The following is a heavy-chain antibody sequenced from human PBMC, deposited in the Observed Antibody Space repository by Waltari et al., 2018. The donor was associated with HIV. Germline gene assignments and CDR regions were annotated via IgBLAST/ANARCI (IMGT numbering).Heavy chain of an antibody. CDR2: MNRDGRDT. V-gene: IGHV3-74*01. J-gene: IGHJ4*02. Sequence: EVQLVESGGGLVQPGGSLRLSCAASGFTFSSYWMHCVREAPVTGLVWVSRMNRDGRDTSYADSVKGRFTISRDNAKNTLYLQMNSLRAEDTAVYYCARNPPYYYDSSGSPFDYWGQGTLVTVSS. CDR3: ARNPPYYYDSSGSPFDY. D-gene: IGHD3-22*01. CDR1: GFTFSSYW.